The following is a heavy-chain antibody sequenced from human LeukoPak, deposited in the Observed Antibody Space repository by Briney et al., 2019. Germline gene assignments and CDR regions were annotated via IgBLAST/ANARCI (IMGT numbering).Heavy chain of an antibody. J-gene: IGHJ4*02. V-gene: IGHV4-39*01. Sequence: SETLSLTCIVSGCSISSSYYWGWIRQPPGKGLEWIGSIFYSGNTYDNPSLKSRVTISVDTSKNQFSLKLNSVTAADTAVYYCARHRSKWLQSSFDYWGQGTLVTVSS. CDR3: ARHRSKWLQSSFDY. D-gene: IGHD5-24*01. CDR2: IFYSGNT. CDR1: GCSISSSYY.